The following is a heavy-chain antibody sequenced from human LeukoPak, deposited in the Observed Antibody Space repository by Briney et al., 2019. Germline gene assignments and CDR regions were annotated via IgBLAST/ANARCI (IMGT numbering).Heavy chain of an antibody. CDR1: GYTFSNFG. V-gene: IGHV1-18*01. CDR3: ARDGTSTDDY. CDR2: ISGNNDNP. D-gene: IGHD2-2*01. Sequence: ASVKVSCKASGYTFSNFGISWVRQAPGQGLEWMGWISGNNDNPNYGQKFQGRLTVATDSSTSTAYMELRNLRSDDTAVYYCARDGTSTDDYWGQGTLVTVSS. J-gene: IGHJ4*02.